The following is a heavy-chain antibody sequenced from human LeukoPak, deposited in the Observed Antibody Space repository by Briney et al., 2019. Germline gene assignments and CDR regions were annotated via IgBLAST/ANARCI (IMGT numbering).Heavy chain of an antibody. V-gene: IGHV3-21*01. CDR1: GLTFSSYN. D-gene: IGHD4-11*01. J-gene: IGHJ4*02. Sequence: PGGSLRLSCVASGLTFSSYNMNWVRQAPGKGLEWVSFISSSSNYIYYADSVKGRFTISRDNAKNSLLLQMNSLRAEDTAVYHCARGTPTTRDFDYWGQGTLVTVSS. CDR3: ARGTPTTRDFDY. CDR2: ISSSSNYI.